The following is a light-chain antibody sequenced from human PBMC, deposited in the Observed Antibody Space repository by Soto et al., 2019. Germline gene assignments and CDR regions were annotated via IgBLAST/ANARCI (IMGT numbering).Light chain of an antibody. CDR2: DAS. Sequence: DIHMTHSPSTLSASVLDRVRITCLASQSISSWLAWYQQKPGKAPKLLIYDASSLESGVPSRFSGSGSGTEFTLTISSLQPDDFATYYCQQSYSTPWTFGQGTKVDIK. J-gene: IGKJ1*01. CDR3: QQSYSTPWT. CDR1: QSISSW. V-gene: IGKV1-5*01.